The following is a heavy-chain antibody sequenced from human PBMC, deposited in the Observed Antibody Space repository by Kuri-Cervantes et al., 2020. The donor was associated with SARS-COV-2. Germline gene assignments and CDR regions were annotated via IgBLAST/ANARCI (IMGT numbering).Heavy chain of an antibody. Sequence: SVKVSCKASGYTFTSYGISWVRQAPGQGLEWMGGIIPIFGTANYAQKFQGRVTITADESTSTAYMELSSLRSEDTAVYYCARSRRGTTGWFDPWGQGTLVTVSS. CDR3: ARSRRGTTGWFDP. CDR1: GYTFTSYG. J-gene: IGHJ5*02. CDR2: IIPIFGTA. D-gene: IGHD1-7*01. V-gene: IGHV1-69*13.